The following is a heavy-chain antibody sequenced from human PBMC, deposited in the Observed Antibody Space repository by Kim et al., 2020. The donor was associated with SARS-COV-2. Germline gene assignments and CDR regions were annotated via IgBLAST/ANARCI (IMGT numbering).Heavy chain of an antibody. Sequence: ASVKVSCKASGYTFTSYGISWVRQAPGQGLEWMGWISAYNGNTNYAQKPQGRVTMTTDTSTSTAYMELRSLRSDDTAEYYCAGPGLVATTVTSHGLYYGMDVWGQGTTVTVSS. D-gene: IGHD4-17*01. J-gene: IGHJ6*02. CDR3: AGPGLVATTVTSHGLYYGMDV. CDR1: GYTFTSYG. CDR2: ISAYNGNT. V-gene: IGHV1-18*01.